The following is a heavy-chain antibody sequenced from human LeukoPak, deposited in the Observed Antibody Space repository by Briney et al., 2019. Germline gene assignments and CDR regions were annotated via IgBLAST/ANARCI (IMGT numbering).Heavy chain of an antibody. Sequence: SQTLSLTCAISGDSVSSNSAAWDCSRQSPSRGLEWLVRTYYRSKWYTDYAESVNSRLTINPDTSKNQFSLRLSSVTPEDTAVYYCALELRSYYYYYGMDVWGQGTTVTVSS. V-gene: IGHV6-1*01. J-gene: IGHJ6*02. D-gene: IGHD1-7*01. CDR3: ALELRSYYYYYGMDV. CDR2: TYYRSKWYT. CDR1: GDSVSSNSAA.